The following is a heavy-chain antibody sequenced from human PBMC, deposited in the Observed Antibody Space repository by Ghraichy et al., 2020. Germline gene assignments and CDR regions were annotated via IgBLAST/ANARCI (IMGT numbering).Heavy chain of an antibody. D-gene: IGHD6-13*01. J-gene: IGHJ4*02. CDR2: ISGSGGST. CDR3: AKLDQGGPSNPGYSSSWYSDY. Sequence: GGSLRLSCAASGFTFSSYAMSWVRQAPGKGLEWVSAISGSGGSTYYADSVKGRFTISRDNSKNTLYLQMNSLRAEDTAVYYCAKLDQGGPSNPGYSSSWYSDYWGQGTLVTVSS. CDR1: GFTFSSYA. V-gene: IGHV3-23*01.